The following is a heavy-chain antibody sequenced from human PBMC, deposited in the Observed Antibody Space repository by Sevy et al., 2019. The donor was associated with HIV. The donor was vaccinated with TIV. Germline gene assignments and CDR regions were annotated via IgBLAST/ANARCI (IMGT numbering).Heavy chain of an antibody. D-gene: IGHD3-22*01. J-gene: IGHJ4*02. CDR1: GFTLSSYW. V-gene: IGHV3-7*01. CDR3: ARARAYYYDNSGYSFDY. CDR2: IKQDGSEK. Sequence: GGSLRLSCAASGFTLSSYWMSWVRQAPGKGLEWVANIKQDGSEKYYVDSVKGRFTISRDNAKNSLYLQMNSLRVEDTAAYYCARARAYYYDNSGYSFDYWGQGPLVPVSS.